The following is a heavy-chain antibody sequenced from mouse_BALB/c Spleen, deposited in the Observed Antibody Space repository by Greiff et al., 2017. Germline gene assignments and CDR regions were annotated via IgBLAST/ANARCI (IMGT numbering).Heavy chain of an antibody. CDR2: IHYSGST. CDR3: ARGHRYYFDD. D-gene: IGHD2-14*01. Sequence: EVKLMESGPDLVKPSQSLSLTCTVTGYSITSGYSWHWIRQFPGNILEWMGFIHYSGSTNYNPSLKSRIAITRDTSKNQFFLQLNSVTTEDTATYYSARGHRYYFDDWGQGTTLTVSS. V-gene: IGHV3-1*02. CDR1: GYSITSGYS. J-gene: IGHJ2*01.